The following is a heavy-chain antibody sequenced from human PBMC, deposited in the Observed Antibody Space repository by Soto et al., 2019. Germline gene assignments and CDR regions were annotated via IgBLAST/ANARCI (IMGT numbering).Heavy chain of an antibody. Sequence: GGSLRLSCAASGFTFSSYGMHWVRQAPGKGLEWVAVIWYDGSNNYYADSVKGRFTISRDNSKNTLYLQMNSLRAEDTAVYYCARESSVLLWFGDPPHAFDIWGQGTTVTVSS. CDR2: IWYDGSNN. CDR1: GFTFSSYG. V-gene: IGHV3-33*01. CDR3: ARESSVLLWFGDPPHAFDI. D-gene: IGHD3-10*01. J-gene: IGHJ3*02.